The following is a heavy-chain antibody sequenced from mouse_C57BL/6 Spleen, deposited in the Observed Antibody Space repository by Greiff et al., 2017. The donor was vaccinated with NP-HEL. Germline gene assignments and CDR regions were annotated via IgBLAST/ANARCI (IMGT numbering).Heavy chain of an antibody. CDR1: GYTFTSYW. V-gene: IGHV1-59*01. CDR2: IDPSDSYT. D-gene: IGHD1-1*01. J-gene: IGHJ2*01. CDR3: ARSCYYYGSSYRDY. Sequence: QVQLKQPGAELVRPGTSVKLSCKASGYTFTSYWMHWVKQRPGQGLEWIGVIDPSDSYTNYNQKFKGKATLTVDTSSSTAYMQLSSLTSEDSAVYYCARSCYYYGSSYRDYWGQGTTLTVSS.